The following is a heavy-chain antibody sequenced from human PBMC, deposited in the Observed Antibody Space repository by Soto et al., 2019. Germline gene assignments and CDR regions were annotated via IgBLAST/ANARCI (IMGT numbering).Heavy chain of an antibody. CDR1: GFSLNTSGVG. D-gene: IGHD1-26*01. V-gene: IGHV2-5*02. Sequence: QITLKESGPTLVKPTQTLTLTCTFSGFSLNTSGVGVGWIRQPPGKALEWLALIYWDDDKRYSPSLKSRLTITTDTYKNHVVFTMTNMDPVDTATYYCAHRPPGWGENRFDAWGQGTLVTVSS. CDR2: IYWDDDK. J-gene: IGHJ5*02. CDR3: AHRPPGWGENRFDA.